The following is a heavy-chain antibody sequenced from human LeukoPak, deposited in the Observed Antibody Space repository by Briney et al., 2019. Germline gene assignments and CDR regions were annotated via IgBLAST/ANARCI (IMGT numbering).Heavy chain of an antibody. D-gene: IGHD3-22*01. V-gene: IGHV3-48*03. J-gene: IGHJ4*02. Sequence: GGSLRLSCAASGFTFSSYEMNWVSQAPGKGGEGVSYISSSGSTIYYADSVKGRFTISRDNAKNSLYLQMNSLRAEDTAVYYCASYTYYYDSSGYYYVPYWGQGTLVTVSS. CDR3: ASYTYYYDSSGYYYVPY. CDR1: GFTFSSYE. CDR2: ISSSGSTI.